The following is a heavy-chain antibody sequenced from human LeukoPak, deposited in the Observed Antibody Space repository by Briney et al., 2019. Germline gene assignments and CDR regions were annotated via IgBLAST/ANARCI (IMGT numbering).Heavy chain of an antibody. CDR3: AATTGTYYDFRSGRDYYGMDV. Sequence: SVKVSCKASGFTFTSSAMQWVRQARGQRLEWIGWIVVGSGNTNYAQKFQERVTITRDMSTSTAYMELSSLRSEDTAVYYCAATTGTYYDFRSGRDYYGMDVWGQGTAVTVSS. V-gene: IGHV1-58*02. CDR1: GFTFTSSA. CDR2: IVVGSGNT. J-gene: IGHJ6*02. D-gene: IGHD3-3*01.